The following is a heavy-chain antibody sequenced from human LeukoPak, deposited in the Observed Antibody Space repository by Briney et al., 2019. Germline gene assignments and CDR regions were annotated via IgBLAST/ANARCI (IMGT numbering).Heavy chain of an antibody. D-gene: IGHD3-22*01. Sequence: GRSLRLSCAASGFTFSSYGMHWIRQAPGKGLDWVAVISYDGSNKYYADSVKGRFTISRDNSKNTLYLQMNSLRAEDTAVYYCAKAYDSSGKNWFDPWGQGTLVTVSS. CDR1: GFTFSSYG. V-gene: IGHV3-30*18. J-gene: IGHJ5*02. CDR2: ISYDGSNK. CDR3: AKAYDSSGKNWFDP.